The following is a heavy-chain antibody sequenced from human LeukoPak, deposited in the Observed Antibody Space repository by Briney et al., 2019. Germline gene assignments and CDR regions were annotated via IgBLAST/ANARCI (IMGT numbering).Heavy chain of an antibody. CDR2: IRNKANSYTT. D-gene: IGHD1-26*01. CDR3: AKDLYSGSYLNPFDY. J-gene: IGHJ4*02. CDR1: GFTFSDHY. V-gene: IGHV3-72*01. Sequence: GGSLRLSCAASGFTFSDHYMDWVRQAPGKGLEWVGRIRNKANSYTTEYAASVKGRFTISRDDSKNSLYLQMNSLETEDTAVYYCAKDLYSGSYLNPFDYWGQGTLVTVSS.